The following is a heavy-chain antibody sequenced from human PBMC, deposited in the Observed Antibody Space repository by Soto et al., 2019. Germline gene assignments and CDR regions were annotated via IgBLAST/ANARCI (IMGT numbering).Heavy chain of an antibody. D-gene: IGHD3-10*01. CDR2: ISSSGSTI. J-gene: IGHJ6*02. CDR3: ARYSGSYYGMDV. V-gene: IGHV3-11*01. CDR1: GFTFSYYY. Sequence: GGSRRRSWAASGFTFSYYYMSGMRQAPGKGLEWVSYISSSGSTIYYADSVKGRFTISRDNAKNSLYPQMNSLRAEDTAVYYCARYSGSYYGMDVWGQGTTVTVSS.